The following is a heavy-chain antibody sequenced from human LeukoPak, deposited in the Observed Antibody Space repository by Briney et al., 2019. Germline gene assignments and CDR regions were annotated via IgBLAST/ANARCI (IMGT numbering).Heavy chain of an antibody. CDR3: TRPYYYDSSGSPDY. CDR2: INHSGST. CDR1: GGHISSSNW. Sequence: SETLSLTCAVSGGHISSSNWWSWVRQPPGKALEWIGEINHSGSTNYNPSLKSRVTISVDTSKNQFSLKLSSVTATDTAVYYCTRPYYYDSSGSPDYWGQGTLVTVSS. J-gene: IGHJ4*02. D-gene: IGHD3-22*01. V-gene: IGHV4-4*02.